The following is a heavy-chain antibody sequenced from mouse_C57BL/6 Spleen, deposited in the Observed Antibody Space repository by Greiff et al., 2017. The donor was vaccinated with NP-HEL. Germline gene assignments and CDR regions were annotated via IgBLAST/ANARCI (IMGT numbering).Heavy chain of an antibody. CDR1: GYTFTSYW. D-gene: IGHD2-1*01. J-gene: IGHJ3*01. Sequence: QVQLQQPGAELVKPGASVKLSCKASGYTFTSYWMHWVKQRPGRGLEWIGRIDPNSGGTKYNEKFKSKATLTVDKPSSTAYMQLSSLTSEDSAVYDCASPPYGNYPAWFAYWGQGTLVTVSA. V-gene: IGHV1-72*01. CDR3: ASPPYGNYPAWFAY. CDR2: IDPNSGGT.